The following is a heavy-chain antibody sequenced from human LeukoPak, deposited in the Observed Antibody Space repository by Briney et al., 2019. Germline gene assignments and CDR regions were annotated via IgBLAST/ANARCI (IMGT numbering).Heavy chain of an antibody. CDR3: AKAPNIAVAGTPYFFDY. V-gene: IGHV3-23*01. Sequence: PGGSLRLSCAASGLTFSSHAMSWVRQAPGKGLEWVSTISGSGGSIYYADSVKGRFTISRDNSKNTLYLQMNSLRAEDTAVYYCAKAPNIAVAGTPYFFDYWGQGTLVTVSS. D-gene: IGHD6-19*01. CDR2: ISGSGGSI. J-gene: IGHJ4*02. CDR1: GLTFSSHA.